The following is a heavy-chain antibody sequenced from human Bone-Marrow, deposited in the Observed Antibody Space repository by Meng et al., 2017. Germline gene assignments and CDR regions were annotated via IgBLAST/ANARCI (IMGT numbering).Heavy chain of an antibody. Sequence: QVQLVGGGGGVVQPGRSLRLSCAWSGFTFSSYGMHWVRQAPGKGLEWVAVIWYDGSNKYYADSVKGRFTISRDNSKNTLYLQMNSLRAEDTAVYYCARGTWIQLWRLDYWGQGTLVTVSS. D-gene: IGHD5-18*01. CDR1: GFTFSSYG. CDR3: ARGTWIQLWRLDY. CDR2: IWYDGSNK. V-gene: IGHV3-33*01. J-gene: IGHJ4*02.